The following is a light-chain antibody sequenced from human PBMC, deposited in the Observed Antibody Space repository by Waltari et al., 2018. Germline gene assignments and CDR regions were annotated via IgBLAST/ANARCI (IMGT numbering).Light chain of an antibody. CDR2: AAS. J-gene: IGKJ4*01. Sequence: AIRMTQSPSSLPASTGDRVTSTCRATQGISSYLAWYQQKPGKAPKLLIYAASTLQSGVPSRFSGSGSGTDFTLTISCLQSEDFATYYCQQYYSYPLTFGGGTKVEIK. CDR3: QQYYSYPLT. CDR1: QGISSY. V-gene: IGKV1-8*01.